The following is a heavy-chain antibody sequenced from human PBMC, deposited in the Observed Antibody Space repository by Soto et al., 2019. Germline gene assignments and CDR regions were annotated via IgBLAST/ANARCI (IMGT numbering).Heavy chain of an antibody. CDR3: VRVWFGESSWFDP. D-gene: IGHD3-10*01. J-gene: IGHJ5*02. CDR2: ICHSGNT. V-gene: IGHV4-30-2*01. Sequence: QLQLQESGSGLVKPSQTLSLTCTVSGGSITIGGYCWSWIRQPPGQGLEWIGYICHSGNTYYNPSLKSRVTTSLDRSKNQFSLNLSSVTAADTAVYYCVRVWFGESSWFDPWGQGTLVTVSS. CDR1: GGSITIGGYC.